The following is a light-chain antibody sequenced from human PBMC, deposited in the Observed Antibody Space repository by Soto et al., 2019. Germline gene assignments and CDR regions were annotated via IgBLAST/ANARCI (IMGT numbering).Light chain of an antibody. CDR3: SSYTSIATL. J-gene: IGLJ2*01. CDR2: EVN. Sequence: QSALTQPDSVSGSPGQSITIYCTGSSNNIGGYNYVSWYQQHPGKAPKLLIYEVNFRASGVSNRFSGSKSGDTASLTISGLQAEDEADYYCSSYTSIATLFGGGTKLTV. CDR1: SNNIGGYNY. V-gene: IGLV2-14*01.